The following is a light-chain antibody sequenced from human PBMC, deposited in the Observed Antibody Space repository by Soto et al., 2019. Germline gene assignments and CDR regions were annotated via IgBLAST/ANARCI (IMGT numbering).Light chain of an antibody. Sequence: QSALTQPASVSGSPGQSITISCTGTSSDVGGYNFVSWYQQHPWKAPKLMIYDVSIRPSGVFNRFSGSKSCTTASLTISGLQAEDEADYYCCSYTSSTSYVFGTGTKVTVL. J-gene: IGLJ1*01. CDR3: CSYTSSTSYV. V-gene: IGLV2-14*01. CDR2: DVS. CDR1: SSDVGGYNF.